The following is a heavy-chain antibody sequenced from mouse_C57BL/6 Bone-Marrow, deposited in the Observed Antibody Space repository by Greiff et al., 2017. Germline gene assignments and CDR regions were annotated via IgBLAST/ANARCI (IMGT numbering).Heavy chain of an antibody. CDR2: IYPGDGAT. Sequence: VQLQQSGPELVKPGASVKISCKASGYAFSSSWMNWVQQRPGKGLEWLGRIYPGDGATNYNGKFKGKATLPADKSSSTAYMQLSRRTSEDAAFYFCARSRKAMDYWGQGTSVTVAS. V-gene: IGHV1-82*01. CDR3: ARSRKAMDY. CDR1: GYAFSSSW. J-gene: IGHJ4*01.